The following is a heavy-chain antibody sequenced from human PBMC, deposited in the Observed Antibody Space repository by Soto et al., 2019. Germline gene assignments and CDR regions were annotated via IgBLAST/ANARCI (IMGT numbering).Heavy chain of an antibody. CDR1: GVTSSGYG. D-gene: IGHD3-3*01. CDR3: ARDRPQSRSGYYYYYYGMDV. CDR2: RGYDGSNK. V-gene: IGHV3-33*01. J-gene: IGHJ6*02. Sequence: PGGSLRLSCAAPGVTSSGYGMHWVRQAVGKGLEWVAVRGYDGSNKYYADSVKGRFTISRDNSKNTLYLQMNSLRAKDTAVYYCARDRPQSRSGYYYYYYGMDVWGQGTTVTVSS.